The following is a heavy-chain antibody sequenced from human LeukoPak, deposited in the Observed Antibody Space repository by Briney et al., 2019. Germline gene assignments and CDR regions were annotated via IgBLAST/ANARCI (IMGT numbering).Heavy chain of an antibody. J-gene: IGHJ6*02. CDR1: AGSFSAYY. CDR3: ARRYFDYYYGMDV. Sequence: PSETLSLTCAVYAGSFSAYYWSWIRQCPGKGLEWIGEINHSGSTKYNPSLKSRVTISVDTSKNQFSLKLSSVTAADTTVYYCARRYFDYYYGMDVWGQGTTVTVSS. V-gene: IGHV4-34*01. CDR2: INHSGST. D-gene: IGHD3-9*01.